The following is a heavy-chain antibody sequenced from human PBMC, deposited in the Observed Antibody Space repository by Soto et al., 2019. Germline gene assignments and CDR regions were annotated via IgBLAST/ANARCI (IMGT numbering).Heavy chain of an antibody. Sequence: GGSLRLSCAASGFTFSSYGMHWVRQAPGKGLEWVAVIWYDGSNKYYADSVKGRFTISRDNSKNTLYLQMNSLRAEDTAVYYCSRDLGYSYGYYYYYGMDVWGQGTTVTVSS. J-gene: IGHJ6*02. CDR2: IWYDGSNK. V-gene: IGHV3-33*01. D-gene: IGHD5-18*01. CDR3: SRDLGYSYGYYYYYGMDV. CDR1: GFTFSSYG.